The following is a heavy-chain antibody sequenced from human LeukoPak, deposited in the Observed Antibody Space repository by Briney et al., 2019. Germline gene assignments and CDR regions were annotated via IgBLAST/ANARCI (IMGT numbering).Heavy chain of an antibody. CDR1: GFTFSSYD. J-gene: IGHJ4*02. CDR3: ARALTVAGSSYYFDY. V-gene: IGHV3-13*01. D-gene: IGHD6-19*01. Sequence: GGSLRLSCAASGFTFSSYDMHWVRQATGKGLEWVSAIGTAGDTYCPGSVKGRFTISRDNAKSSLYLQMNSLSAGDTAVYYCARALTVAGSSYYFDYWGQGTLVTVSS. CDR2: IGTAGDT.